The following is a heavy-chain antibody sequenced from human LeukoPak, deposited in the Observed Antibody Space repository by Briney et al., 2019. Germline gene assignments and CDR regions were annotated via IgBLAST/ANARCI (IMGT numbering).Heavy chain of an antibody. Sequence: PSETLSLTCTVSGGSIRSTSYYWGWIRQPPGKGLEWIGEIYHSGSTNYNPSLKSRVTISVDKSKNQFSLKLSSVTAADTAVYYCVRVGWGLLRGHDAPDIWGQGTMVTVSS. CDR1: GGSIRSTSYY. V-gene: IGHV4-39*07. CDR3: VRVGWGLLRGHDAPDI. J-gene: IGHJ3*02. D-gene: IGHD2-21*02. CDR2: IYHSGST.